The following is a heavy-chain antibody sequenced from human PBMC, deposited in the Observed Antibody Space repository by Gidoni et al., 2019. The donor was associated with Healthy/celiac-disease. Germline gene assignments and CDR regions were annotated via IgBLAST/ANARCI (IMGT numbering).Heavy chain of an antibody. J-gene: IGHJ5*02. CDR2: ISGSGGST. V-gene: IGHV3-23*01. CDR1: GFPFSSYA. D-gene: IGHD4-17*01. Sequence: EVQLLESGGGLVPPGGSLRLSCAASGFPFSSYAMSWVRQAPGKGLEWVSAISGSGGSTYYADSVKGRFTISRDNSKNTLYLQMNSLRAEDTAVYYCAKDTPAVQDYGDYEYRFDPWGQGTLVTVSS. CDR3: AKDTPAVQDYGDYEYRFDP.